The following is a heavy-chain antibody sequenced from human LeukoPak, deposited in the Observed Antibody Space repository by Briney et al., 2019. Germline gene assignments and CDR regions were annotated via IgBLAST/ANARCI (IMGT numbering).Heavy chain of an antibody. Sequence: QLGGSLRLSCAASGFTFSSYSMNWVRQAPGKGLEWLSYISSTSSAIYYADSLKGRFTISRDNAKNSLYLQMNSLRAEDTAVYYCARGIGSYGDSAYWGQGTLVTVSS. D-gene: IGHD3-16*01. J-gene: IGHJ4*02. CDR2: ISSTSSAI. CDR3: ARGIGSYGDSAY. CDR1: GFTFSSYS. V-gene: IGHV3-48*04.